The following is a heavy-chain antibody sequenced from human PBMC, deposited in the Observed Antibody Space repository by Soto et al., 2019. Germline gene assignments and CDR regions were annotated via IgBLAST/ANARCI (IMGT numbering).Heavy chain of an antibody. CDR3: VTLQFSRWFY. V-gene: IGHV3-72*01. Sequence: PRLSCAASGFTLGDHFMEWVRQAPGKGLEWVGRTKHKAASYTTDYAASVNGRFTISRDDSKNSLYLQMNSLKTEDTAMYYCVTLQFSRWFYWGLGTLVTVSS. D-gene: IGHD4-4*01. CDR1: GFTLGDHF. J-gene: IGHJ4*02. CDR2: TKHKAASYTT.